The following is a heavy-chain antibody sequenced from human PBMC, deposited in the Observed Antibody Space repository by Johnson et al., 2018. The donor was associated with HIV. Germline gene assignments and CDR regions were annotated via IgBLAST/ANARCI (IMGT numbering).Heavy chain of an antibody. V-gene: IGHV3-7*03. Sequence: MLLVESGGGLVQSGGSLRLSCAASGFTFSSYWMSWVRQAPGKGLEWVANIKQDGSEKYYVDSVKGRFTISRDNAKNSLYLQMNSLGVEDTALYYCARTKGAYDAFNIWGQGTMVTVSS. CDR2: IKQDGSEK. J-gene: IGHJ3*02. CDR1: GFTFSSYW. CDR3: ARTKGAYDAFNI. D-gene: IGHD2-8*01.